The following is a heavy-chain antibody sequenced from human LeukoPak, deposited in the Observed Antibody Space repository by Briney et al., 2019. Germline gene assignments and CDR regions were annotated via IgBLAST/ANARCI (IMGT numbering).Heavy chain of an antibody. CDR1: GYTFTSYD. D-gene: IGHD3-16*01. V-gene: IGHV1-8*01. CDR3: ARGQTGCYYYAMDV. CDR2: MNPNSGNT. J-gene: IGHJ6*02. Sequence: GASVKVSCKASGYTFTSYDINWVRQATGQGLEWMGWMNPNSGNTGYAQKFQGRVTMTRNTSISTAYMELSSLRSEDTAVYYCARGQTGCYYYAMDVWGQGATVTVSS.